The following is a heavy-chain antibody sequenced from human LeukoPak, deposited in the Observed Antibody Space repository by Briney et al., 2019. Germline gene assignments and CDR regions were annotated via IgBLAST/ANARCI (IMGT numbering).Heavy chain of an antibody. J-gene: IGHJ4*02. CDR1: GYSFTSYW. V-gene: IGHV5-51*01. Sequence: GESLKISCKGSGYSFTSYWIGWVRQMPGKGLEWMGIIYPGDSDTRYSPSFQGQVTISADKSISTAYLQWSSLKTSDTAMYYRAGQTSSSSGYFDYWGQGTLVTVSS. CDR2: IYPGDSDT. CDR3: AGQTSSSSGYFDY. D-gene: IGHD6-6*01.